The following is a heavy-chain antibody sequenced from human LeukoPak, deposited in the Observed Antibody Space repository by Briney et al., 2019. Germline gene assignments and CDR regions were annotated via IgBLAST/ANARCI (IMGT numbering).Heavy chain of an antibody. J-gene: IGHJ4*02. V-gene: IGHV4-4*07. CDR2: IYNSGNT. CDR1: GGSISTNY. CDR3: ARETFDSSGYYLFDY. Sequence: SETLSLTCTVSGGSISTNYWSWTRQPAGKGLEWIGRIYNSGNTNYSPSLESRVTMSADTSKNRFSLKLSSVTAADTAVYYCARETFDSSGYYLFDYWGQGTLVTASS. D-gene: IGHD3-22*01.